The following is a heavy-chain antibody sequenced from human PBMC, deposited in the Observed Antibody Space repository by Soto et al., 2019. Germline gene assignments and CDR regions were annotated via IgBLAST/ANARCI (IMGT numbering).Heavy chain of an antibody. CDR1: GFTFSSYW. V-gene: IGHV3-7*01. D-gene: IGHD1-26*01. J-gene: IGHJ5*02. CDR2: INQDGSEK. Sequence: GGSLILSCAASGFTFSSYWMTWVRQAPGKGLEWVANINQDGSEKYYVDSVKGRFTISRDNAKNSLYLQMNSLRVEDTAVYYCVGSPGATMYNWFDPWGQGTLVTVSS. CDR3: VGSPGATMYNWFDP.